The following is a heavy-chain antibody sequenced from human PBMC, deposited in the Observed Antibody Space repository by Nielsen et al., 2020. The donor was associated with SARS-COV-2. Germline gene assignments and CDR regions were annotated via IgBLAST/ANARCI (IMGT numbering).Heavy chain of an antibody. V-gene: IGHV4-34*01. CDR2: VNHSGRT. CDR3: ARSRYGDSPRSYNWFDP. D-gene: IGHD4-17*01. J-gene: IGHJ5*02. CDR1: GESFNGYY. Sequence: SETLSLTCVVYGESFNGYYWSWIRQLPGKGLEWIGEVNHSGRTNYNPSLKSRVTMSVDTSKNQFSLNLRSVTAADTAVYYCARSRYGDSPRSYNWFDPWGQGTLVTVSS.